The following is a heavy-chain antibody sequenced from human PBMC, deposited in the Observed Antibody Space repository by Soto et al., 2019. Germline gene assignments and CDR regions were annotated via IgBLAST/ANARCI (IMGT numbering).Heavy chain of an antibody. D-gene: IGHD6-25*01. J-gene: IGHJ4*02. CDR2: VYPGDSDR. V-gene: IGHV5-51*01. Sequence: PGESLSISCKGSGYTFTSYWIAWVRQLPGKGLEWLGSVYPGDSDRRDNPTFQGHVTMSVDKSSNTVYLQWSSLNASDTAMYYCARGGNQLEYWGQGVMVTVSS. CDR3: ARGGNQLEY. CDR1: GYTFTSYW.